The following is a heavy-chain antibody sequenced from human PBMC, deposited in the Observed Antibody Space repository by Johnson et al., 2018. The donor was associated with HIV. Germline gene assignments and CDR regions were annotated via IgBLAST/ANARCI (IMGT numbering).Heavy chain of an antibody. J-gene: IGHJ3*02. Sequence: QVQLVESGGGVVQPGRSLRLSCAASGFTFSSYGMHWVRQAPGKGLEWVAVMSADGNNKYYADSVKGRFTISRDNSKNTLYLQMNSLLPEDTAVYYCAKSDSGYDAFDIWGQGTMVTVSS. CDR3: AKSDSGYDAFDI. CDR2: MSADGNNK. CDR1: GFTFSSYG. V-gene: IGHV3-30*18. D-gene: IGHD5-12*01.